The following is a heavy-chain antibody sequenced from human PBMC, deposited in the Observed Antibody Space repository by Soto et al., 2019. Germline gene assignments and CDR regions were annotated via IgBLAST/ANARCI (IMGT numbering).Heavy chain of an antibody. Sequence: QVQLQESGPGLVKPSQTLSLTCTVSGGSISSGGYYWSWIRQHPGKGLEWIGYIYYSGSTYYNPSLKSRVTIAVDTSKNQCSLKLSSVTAADTAVYYCARVARGSPHIFDIWGQGTMVTVSS. D-gene: IGHD1-26*01. CDR3: ARVARGSPHIFDI. CDR2: IYYSGST. J-gene: IGHJ3*02. CDR1: GGSISSGGYY. V-gene: IGHV4-31*03.